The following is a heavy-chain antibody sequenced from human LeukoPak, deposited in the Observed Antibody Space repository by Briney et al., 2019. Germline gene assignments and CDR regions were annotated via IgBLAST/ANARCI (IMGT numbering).Heavy chain of an antibody. V-gene: IGHV3-15*01. J-gene: IGHJ4*02. Sequence: GGSLRLSCVASGLIFSNAWMGWVRQAPGKGLEWVGRIKSKPDGGTTDYAAPVAGRFTISRDDSKTTLSLQMNSLKTEDTAIYYCATGGPHGSGLPYDYWGQGILVTVSS. CDR1: GLIFSNAW. CDR2: IKSKPDGGTT. CDR3: ATGGPHGSGLPYDY. D-gene: IGHD2-15*01.